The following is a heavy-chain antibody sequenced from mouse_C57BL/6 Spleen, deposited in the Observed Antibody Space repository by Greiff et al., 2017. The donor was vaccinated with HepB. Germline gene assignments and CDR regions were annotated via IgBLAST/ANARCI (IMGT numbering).Heavy chain of an antibody. CDR1: GYTFTTYP. V-gene: IGHV1-47*01. CDR2: FHPYNDDT. Sequence: QVQLQQSGAELVKPGASVKMSCQASGYTFTTYPLEWLKQNHGKSLEWIGNFHPYNDDTKYNEKFKGKATLTVEKSSSTVYLELSRVTSDDSAVYYCARSYDGYLSGFAYWGQGTLVTVSA. J-gene: IGHJ3*01. CDR3: ARSYDGYLSGFAY. D-gene: IGHD2-3*01.